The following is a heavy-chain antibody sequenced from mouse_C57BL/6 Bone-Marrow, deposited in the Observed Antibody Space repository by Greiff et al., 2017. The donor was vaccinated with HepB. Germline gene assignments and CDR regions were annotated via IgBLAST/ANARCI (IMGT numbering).Heavy chain of an antibody. D-gene: IGHD2-4*01. Sequence: QVQLKQPGAELVRPGSSVKLSCKASGYTFTSYWMHWVKQRPIQGLEWIGNIDPYDSETHYNQKFKDKATLTVDKSSSTAYMQLSSLTSEDSAVYYCAREVGSTMITNYFDYWGQGTTLTVSS. J-gene: IGHJ2*01. CDR1: GYTFTSYW. V-gene: IGHV1-52*01. CDR3: AREVGSTMITNYFDY. CDR2: IDPYDSET.